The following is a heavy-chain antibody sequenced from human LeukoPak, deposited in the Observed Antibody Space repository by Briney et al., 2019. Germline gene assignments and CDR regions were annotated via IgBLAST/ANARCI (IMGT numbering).Heavy chain of an antibody. CDR2: IWYDGSNK. CDR1: GFTFRSYG. D-gene: IGHD4-17*01. V-gene: IGHV3-33*01. J-gene: IGHJ4*02. Sequence: GRSLRLSCAASGFTFRSYGMQWVRQAPGKGLEWVAIIWYDGSNKYYSDSVKGRFTISRDNSKNTLYLQMNSLKTEDTAAYYCTTKRLRSPFDYWGQGTLVTVSS. CDR3: TTKRLRSPFDY.